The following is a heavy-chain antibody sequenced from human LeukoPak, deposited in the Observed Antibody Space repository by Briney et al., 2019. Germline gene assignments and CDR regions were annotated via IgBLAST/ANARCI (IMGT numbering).Heavy chain of an antibody. CDR1: GLSFSSDW. J-gene: IGHJ4*02. Sequence: PGGSLRLSCAAAGLSFSSDWMNWVREAPGKGLEWVANINPDGSQESYVDSVKGRFTISRDNAKNSLHLQTNSLRAEDTAIYYCLSGSGYWGQGTLVTVSS. V-gene: IGHV3-7*01. CDR3: LSGSGY. D-gene: IGHD3-10*01. CDR2: INPDGSQE.